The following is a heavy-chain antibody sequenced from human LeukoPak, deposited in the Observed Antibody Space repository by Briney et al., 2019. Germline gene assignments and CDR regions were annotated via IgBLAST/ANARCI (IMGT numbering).Heavy chain of an antibody. D-gene: IGHD5-24*01. V-gene: IGHV4-39*01. CDR1: GGSVSSSCYY. Sequence: PSETLSLTCTVSGGSVSSSCYYWGWIRQPPGKGLEWIGHIDSTGSTYYNPSLKCRATISVDTSKNQFSLQLSSVTAADTAVYYCAGHVDGSNSFGDYWGQGTLVTASS. J-gene: IGHJ4*02. CDR3: AGHVDGSNSFGDY. CDR2: IDSTGST.